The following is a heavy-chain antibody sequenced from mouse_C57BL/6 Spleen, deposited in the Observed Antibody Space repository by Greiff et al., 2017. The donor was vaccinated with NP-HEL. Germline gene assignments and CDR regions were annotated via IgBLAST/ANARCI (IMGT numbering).Heavy chain of an antibody. CDR2: IWSGGST. CDR1: GFSLTSYG. CDR3: ARNRVMITTGYYFDY. Sequence: QVQLKESGPGLVQPSQSLSITCTVSGFSLTSYGVHWVRQSPGKGLEWLGVIWSGGSTDYNAAFISRLSISKDNSKSQVFFKMNSLQADDTAIYYCARNRVMITTGYYFDYWGQGTTLTVSS. V-gene: IGHV2-2*01. D-gene: IGHD2-4*01. J-gene: IGHJ2*01.